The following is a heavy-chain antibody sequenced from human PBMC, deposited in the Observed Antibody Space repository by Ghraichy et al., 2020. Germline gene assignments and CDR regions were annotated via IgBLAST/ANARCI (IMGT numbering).Heavy chain of an antibody. J-gene: IGHJ5*02. CDR2: INQDGGEE. CDR3: ARVRRYDIYWFDP. V-gene: IGHV3-7*01. CDR1: GFTFRSYW. Sequence: GGSLRLSCAASGFTFRSYWMSWVRQAPGKGLEWVANINQDGGEEYYVDSVEGRFTIPRDNSKNSLYLQMNGLRAEDTAVYYCARVRRYDIYWFDPWGQGTLVTVSS. D-gene: IGHD3-3*01.